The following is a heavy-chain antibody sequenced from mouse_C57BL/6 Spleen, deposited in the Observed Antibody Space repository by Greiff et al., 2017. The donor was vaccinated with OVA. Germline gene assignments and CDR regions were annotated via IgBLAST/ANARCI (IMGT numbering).Heavy chain of an antibody. CDR2: INPNNGGT. CDR3: SPYDYSWFAY. V-gene: IGHV1-26*01. D-gene: IGHD2-4*01. CDR1: GYTFTDYY. J-gene: IGHJ3*01. Sequence: EVQLQQSGPELVKPGASVKISCKASGYTFTDYYMNWVKQSHGKSLEWIGDINPNNGGTSYNQKFKGKATLPVDKSSSTAYMELSSLTSEDSAVXYCSPYDYSWFAYWGQGTLVTVSA.